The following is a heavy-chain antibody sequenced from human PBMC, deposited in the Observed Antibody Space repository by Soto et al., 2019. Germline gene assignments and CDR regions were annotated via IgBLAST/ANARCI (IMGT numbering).Heavy chain of an antibody. J-gene: IGHJ4*01. CDR2: IYYDGRT. Sequence: PSETLSLTCTVSGGSFSSSSHYWVWIRQPPGKGLEWVGSIYYDGRTYYNTSLKSRVNISVDTSKNQFSLKVNSVTVADTAVYYCARRSHTNWPAYWGHGTQVTVS. D-gene: IGHD2-8*01. V-gene: IGHV4-39*01. CDR3: ARRSHTNWPAY. CDR1: GGSFSSSSHY.